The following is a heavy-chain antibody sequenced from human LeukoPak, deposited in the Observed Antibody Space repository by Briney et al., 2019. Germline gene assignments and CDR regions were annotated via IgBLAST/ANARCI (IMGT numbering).Heavy chain of an antibody. CDR3: ARAEYFDVPPPSYYYGMDV. D-gene: IGHD3-9*01. Sequence: PSETLSLTCTVSGGSISSSTYFWGWIRQPPGKGLEWIGSTFYSGTTYYNPSLKSRVTISLDTSKNQFSLMLSSVTAADTAVYYCARAEYFDVPPPSYYYGMDVWGQGTTVTVSS. V-gene: IGHV4-39*01. J-gene: IGHJ6*02. CDR1: GGSISSSTYF. CDR2: TFYSGTT.